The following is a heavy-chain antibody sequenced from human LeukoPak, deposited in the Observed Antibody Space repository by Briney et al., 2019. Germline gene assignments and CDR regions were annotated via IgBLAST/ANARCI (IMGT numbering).Heavy chain of an antibody. CDR1: GFTVSSNY. J-gene: IGHJ4*02. CDR2: IYSGGST. D-gene: IGHD4-17*01. Sequence: HAGGSLRLSCAASGFTVSSNYMGWVRQAPGKGLEWVSVIYSGGSTYYADSVKGRFTISRDNSKNTLYLQMNSLRAEDTAVYYCAREGDYDGKNYWGQGTLVTVSS. V-gene: IGHV3-53*01. CDR3: AREGDYDGKNY.